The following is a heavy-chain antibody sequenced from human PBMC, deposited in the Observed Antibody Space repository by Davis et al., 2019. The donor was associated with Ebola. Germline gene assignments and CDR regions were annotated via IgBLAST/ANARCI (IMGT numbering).Heavy chain of an antibody. CDR1: GGSISSYY. CDR2: IYYSGST. D-gene: IGHD2-21*02. Sequence: MPSETLSLTCTVSGGSISSYYWSWIRQPPGKGLEWIGYIYYSGSTNYNPSLKSRVTISVDTPKNQFSLKLSSVTAADTAVYYCARGGVTPPYYYYGMDVWGQGTTVTVSS. J-gene: IGHJ6*02. V-gene: IGHV4-59*01. CDR3: ARGGVTPPYYYYGMDV.